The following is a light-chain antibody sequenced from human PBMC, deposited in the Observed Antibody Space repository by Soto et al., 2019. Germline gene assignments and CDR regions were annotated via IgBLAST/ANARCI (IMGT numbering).Light chain of an antibody. Sequence: DIQMTQSPSTLSASVGDRVTITCRASQSISSWLAWYQQKPGKAPQLLIYDASSLESGVPSRFSGSGSGTEFTLTISSLQPDDFAPYYCQQYNSYSPLTFGGGTKVEIK. V-gene: IGKV1-5*01. J-gene: IGKJ4*01. CDR3: QQYNSYSPLT. CDR2: DAS. CDR1: QSISSW.